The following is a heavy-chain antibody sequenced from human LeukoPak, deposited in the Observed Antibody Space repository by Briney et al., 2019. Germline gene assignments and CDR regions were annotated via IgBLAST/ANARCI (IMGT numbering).Heavy chain of an antibody. CDR2: INHSGST. Sequence: PSEALSLTCAVYGGSFSGYYWSWIRQPPGKGLEWIGEINHSGSTNYNSSLKSRVTISVDTSKNQFSLKLSSVTAADTAVYYCARASHDYGDYSHFDYWGQGTLVTVSS. J-gene: IGHJ4*02. CDR3: ARASHDYGDYSHFDY. D-gene: IGHD4-17*01. V-gene: IGHV4-34*01. CDR1: GGSFSGYY.